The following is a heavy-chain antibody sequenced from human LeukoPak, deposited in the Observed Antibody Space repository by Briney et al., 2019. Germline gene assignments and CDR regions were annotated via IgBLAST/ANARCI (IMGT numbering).Heavy chain of an antibody. CDR2: ISSSSSYI. CDR1: GFTFSSYS. V-gene: IGHV3-21*01. CDR3: ARVLQWLGNAFDI. Sequence: PGGSLRLSCAASGFTFSSYSMNWVRQAPGKGLEWVSSISSSSSYIYYADSVKGRFTISRDNAKNSLYLQMNSLRAEDTAVYYCARVLQWLGNAFDIWGQGTMVTVSS. J-gene: IGHJ3*02. D-gene: IGHD6-19*01.